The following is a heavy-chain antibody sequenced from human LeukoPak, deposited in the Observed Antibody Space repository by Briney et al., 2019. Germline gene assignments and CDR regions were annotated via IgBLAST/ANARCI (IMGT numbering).Heavy chain of an antibody. CDR2: ISGSGGST. V-gene: IGHV3-23*01. Sequence: GGSLRLSCAASGFTFSSYAMSWVRQAPGKGLEWVSAISGSGGSTYYADSVKGRFTISGDNSKNTPYLQMNSLRAEDTAVYYCAKDGAHIVVVPAAMAHFDYWGQGTLVTVSS. D-gene: IGHD2-2*01. CDR3: AKDGAHIVVVPAAMAHFDY. CDR1: GFTFSSYA. J-gene: IGHJ4*02.